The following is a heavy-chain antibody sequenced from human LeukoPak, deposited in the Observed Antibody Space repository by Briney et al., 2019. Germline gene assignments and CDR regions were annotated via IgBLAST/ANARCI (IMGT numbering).Heavy chain of an antibody. Sequence: GASVKVSCKASGYTFTDYYLHWGRQAPGQGLEWMGWINPNSGGANFALNFQGRVTMTRATSISTAYMELGRLTSDDTAVYYCARGVGSSWFDPWGQGTLVTVSS. J-gene: IGHJ5*02. CDR3: ARGVGSSWFDP. CDR1: GYTFTDYY. D-gene: IGHD6-13*01. V-gene: IGHV1-2*02. CDR2: INPNSGGA.